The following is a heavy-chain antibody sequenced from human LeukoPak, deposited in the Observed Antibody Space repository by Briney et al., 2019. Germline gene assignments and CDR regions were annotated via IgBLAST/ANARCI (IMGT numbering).Heavy chain of an antibody. Sequence: GGSLRLSCAASGFTFSSYAMHWVRQAPGKGLEWVAVISYDGSDKYYADSVKGRFTISRDNSKNTLYLQMNSLRAEDAAVYYCATEGSFDYWGQGTLVTVSS. CDR2: ISYDGSDK. J-gene: IGHJ4*02. CDR1: GFTFSSYA. V-gene: IGHV3-30*04. CDR3: ATEGSFDY.